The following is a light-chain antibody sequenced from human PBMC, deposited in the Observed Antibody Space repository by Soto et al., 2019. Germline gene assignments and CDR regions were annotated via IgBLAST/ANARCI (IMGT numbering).Light chain of an antibody. CDR2: RAY. CDR3: QQYNTWPT. J-gene: IGKJ1*01. Sequence: DIVMTQSPATLSVSPGERATLACRANQSISSNVAWYQQRPGQSPRLLIYRAYVRATGIPARFSGRVAGTEFSLTISSLQSEDSAVYYCQQYNTWPTFGLGTKVDIK. V-gene: IGKV3-15*01. CDR1: QSISSN.